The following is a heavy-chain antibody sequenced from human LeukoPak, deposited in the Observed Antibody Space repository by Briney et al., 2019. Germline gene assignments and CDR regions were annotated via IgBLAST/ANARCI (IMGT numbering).Heavy chain of an antibody. CDR2: IYYSGST. J-gene: IGHJ4*02. CDR3: ARRPDGTSHFDY. V-gene: IGHV4-31*03. Sequence: KPSQTLSLTCTVSGGSISSGGYYWSWIRQHPGKGLEWIGYIYYSGSTYYNPSLKSRVTISVDTSKKQFSLKLSSVTAADTAVYYCARRPDGTSHFDYWGQGTLVTVSS. D-gene: IGHD6-6*01. CDR1: GGSISSGGYY.